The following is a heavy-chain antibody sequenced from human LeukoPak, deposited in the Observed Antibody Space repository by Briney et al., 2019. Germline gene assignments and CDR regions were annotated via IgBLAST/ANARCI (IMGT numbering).Heavy chain of an antibody. J-gene: IGHJ6*03. Sequence: SETLSLTCTVSGGSISSYYWSWTRQPPGKGLEWIGYIYTSGSTNYNPSLKSRVTISVDTSKNQFSLKLSSVTAADTAVYYCARLSQDYDILTGYGYYYYMDVWGKGTTVTVSS. CDR2: IYTSGST. CDR3: ARLSQDYDILTGYGYYYYMDV. D-gene: IGHD3-9*01. CDR1: GGSISSYY. V-gene: IGHV4-4*09.